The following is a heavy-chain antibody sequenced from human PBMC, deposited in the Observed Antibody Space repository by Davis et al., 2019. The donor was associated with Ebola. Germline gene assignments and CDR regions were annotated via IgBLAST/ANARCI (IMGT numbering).Heavy chain of an antibody. CDR1: GFTFSNAW. D-gene: IGHD1-1*01. Sequence: PGGSLRLSCAASGFTFSNAWMSWVRQAPGKGLEWVGRIKSKTDGGTTDYAAPVKGRITISRDDSKNTLYLQMNSLKTEDTAVYYCTTRNDADAFDIWGQGTMVTVSS. CDR3: TTRNDADAFDI. J-gene: IGHJ3*02. V-gene: IGHV3-15*01. CDR2: IKSKTDGGTT.